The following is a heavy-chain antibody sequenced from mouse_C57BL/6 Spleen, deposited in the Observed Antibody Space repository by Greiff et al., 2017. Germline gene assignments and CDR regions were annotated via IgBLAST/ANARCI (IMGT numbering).Heavy chain of an antibody. CDR1: GFTFSSYG. CDR3: ARHYYGSSYWYFDV. CDR2: ISSGGSYT. Sequence: EVKLVESGGDLVKPGGSLKLSCAASGFTFSSYGMSWVRQTPDKRLEWVATISSGGSYTYYPDSVKGRFTISRDNAKNTLYLQMSSLKSADTAMYYCARHYYGSSYWYFDVWGTGTTVTVSS. D-gene: IGHD1-1*01. J-gene: IGHJ1*03. V-gene: IGHV5-6*02.